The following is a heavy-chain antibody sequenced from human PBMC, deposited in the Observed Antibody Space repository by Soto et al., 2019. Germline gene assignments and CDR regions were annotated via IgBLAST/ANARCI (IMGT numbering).Heavy chain of an antibody. CDR2: IYYSGST. D-gene: IGHD3-16*01. V-gene: IGHV4-59*08. Sequence: QVQLQESGPGLVKPSETLSLTCTVSGGSISSYYWSWIRQPPGKGLEWIGYIYYSGSTNYNPSLKSRVTISVDTSKNQFSLKLSSVTAADTAVYYCARLKRFGDFGGWFDPWGQGTLVTVSS. CDR3: ARLKRFGDFGGWFDP. CDR1: GGSISSYY. J-gene: IGHJ5*02.